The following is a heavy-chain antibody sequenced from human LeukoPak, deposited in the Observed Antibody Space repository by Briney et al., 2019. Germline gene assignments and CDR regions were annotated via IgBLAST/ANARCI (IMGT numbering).Heavy chain of an antibody. J-gene: IGHJ3*02. D-gene: IGHD6-13*01. Sequence: GGSLRLSCAASGFTVSSNYMSWVRQAPGKGLEWVSVIYSGGSTYYADSVKGRFTISRDNSKNTLYLQMNSLRAEDTAVYYCARDRRIAARAFDIWGQGTMVTVSS. CDR1: GFTVSSNY. CDR3: ARDRRIAARAFDI. V-gene: IGHV3-53*01. CDR2: IYSGGST.